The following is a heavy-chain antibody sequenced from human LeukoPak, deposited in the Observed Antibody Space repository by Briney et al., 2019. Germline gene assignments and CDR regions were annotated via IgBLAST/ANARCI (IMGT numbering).Heavy chain of an antibody. D-gene: IGHD5-12*01. CDR3: ARDLRGYSYYYGMDV. Sequence: GESLKISCKASGYTFTSYYMHWVRQAPGQGLEWMGIINPSGGSTSYAQKFQGRVTMTRGTSTSTVYMELSSLRSEDTAVYYCARDLRGYSYYYGMDVWGQGTTVTVSS. CDR2: INPSGGST. V-gene: IGHV1-46*01. J-gene: IGHJ6*02. CDR1: GYTFTSYY.